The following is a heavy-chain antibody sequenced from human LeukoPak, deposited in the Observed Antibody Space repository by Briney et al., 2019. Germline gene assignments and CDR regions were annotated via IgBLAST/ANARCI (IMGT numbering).Heavy chain of an antibody. V-gene: IGHV3-48*03. CDR1: GFTFSSYE. D-gene: IGHD5-18*01. CDR3: ARTQEREYSYGWLAY. CDR2: ISSSGSTI. J-gene: IGHJ4*02. Sequence: GGSLRLSCAASGFTFSSYEMNWVRQAPGKGLEWVSYISSSGSTIYYADSVKGRFTISRDNAKNSLYLQMNSLRAEDTAVYYCARTQEREYSYGWLAYWGQGTLVTVSS.